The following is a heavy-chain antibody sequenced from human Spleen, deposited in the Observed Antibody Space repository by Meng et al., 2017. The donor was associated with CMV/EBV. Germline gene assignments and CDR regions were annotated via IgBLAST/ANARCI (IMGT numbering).Heavy chain of an antibody. D-gene: IGHD3-10*01. Sequence: GGSLRLSCAVSAFTSNNYGMSWVRQAPGKGLEWVANIKQDGSEKYYVDSVKGRFTISRDNAKNSLYLQMNSLRAEDTALYYCAKDGTDLLWFGYGMDVWGQGTTVTVSS. CDR3: AKDGTDLLWFGYGMDV. CDR2: IKQDGSEK. V-gene: IGHV3-7*03. CDR1: AFTSNNYG. J-gene: IGHJ6*02.